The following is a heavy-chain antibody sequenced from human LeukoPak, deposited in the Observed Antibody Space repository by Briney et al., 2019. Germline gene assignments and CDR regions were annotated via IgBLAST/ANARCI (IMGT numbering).Heavy chain of an antibody. CDR3: ARDAYKRLYYFDY. J-gene: IGHJ4*02. V-gene: IGHV3-30*03. CDR1: GFTFSSYH. CDR2: ISYDGSKT. Sequence: PGGSLRLSCVGSGFTFSSYHMHWVRQAPGKGLEWLALISYDGSKTYYADSLQGRVTISRDNSKNTLFLQMETLRPEDTAVYYCARDAYKRLYYFDYWGQGTLDTVS. D-gene: IGHD5-24*01.